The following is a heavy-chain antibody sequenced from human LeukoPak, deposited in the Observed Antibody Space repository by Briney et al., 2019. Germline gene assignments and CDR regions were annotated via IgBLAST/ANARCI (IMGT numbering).Heavy chain of an antibody. CDR2: ISSSSSYI. D-gene: IGHD2-15*01. J-gene: IGHJ6*03. CDR1: GFTFSSYS. Sequence: GGSLRLSCAASGFTFSSYSMNWVRQAPGKVLEWVSSISSSSSYIYYADSVKGRFTISRDNAKNSLYLQMNSLRAEDTAVYYCARDCSGGSCSSSDYYYYMDVWGKGTTVTVSS. CDR3: ARDCSGGSCSSSDYYYYMDV. V-gene: IGHV3-21*01.